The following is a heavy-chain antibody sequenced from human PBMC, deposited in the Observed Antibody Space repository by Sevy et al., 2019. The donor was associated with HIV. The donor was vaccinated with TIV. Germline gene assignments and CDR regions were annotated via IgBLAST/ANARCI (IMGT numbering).Heavy chain of an antibody. V-gene: IGHV3-23*01. J-gene: IGHJ4*02. CDR2: LGGDGRGT. D-gene: IGHD3-22*01. CDR3: ARKYDSSGYFDY. CDR1: GFTFGNYA. Sequence: GGSLRLSCAASGFTFGNYAMTWVRQAPGKGLEWVSSLGGDGRGTQYADSVKGRFSISRDDSKNSLYLQLNSLRAEDTAIYYCARKYDSSGYFDYWGQGTLVTVSS.